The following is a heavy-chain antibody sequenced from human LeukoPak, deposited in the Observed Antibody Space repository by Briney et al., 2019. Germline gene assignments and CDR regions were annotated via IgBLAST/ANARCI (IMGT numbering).Heavy chain of an antibody. CDR3: ASRFFYDSSGHRPGWFDP. V-gene: IGHV4-38-2*02. D-gene: IGHD3-22*01. Sequence: SETLSLTCTVSGYSISSTYYWGWIRQPPGKGLEWVGSVFHSGNTYYNPSLKSRLTISADTSKNQFSLTLTSVTAADTAVYYCASRFFYDSSGHRPGWFDPWGQGTLVTVSS. J-gene: IGHJ5*02. CDR1: GYSISSTYY. CDR2: VFHSGNT.